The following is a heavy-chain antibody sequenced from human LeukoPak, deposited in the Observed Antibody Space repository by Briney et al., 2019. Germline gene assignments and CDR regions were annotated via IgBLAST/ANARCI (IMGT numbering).Heavy chain of an antibody. Sequence: ETLSLTCTVSGGSISSGGYYWSWVRQAPGKGLEWVSAISGSGGSTYYADSAKGRFTISRDNSKNTLYLQMNSLRAEDTAVYYCAKGARSASGSYPDYWGQGTLVTVSS. CDR3: AKGARSASGSYPDY. CDR1: GGSISSGGYY. CDR2: ISGSGGST. J-gene: IGHJ4*02. D-gene: IGHD1-26*01. V-gene: IGHV3-23*01.